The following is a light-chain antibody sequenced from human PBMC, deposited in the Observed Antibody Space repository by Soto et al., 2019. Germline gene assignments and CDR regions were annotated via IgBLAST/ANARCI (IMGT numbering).Light chain of an antibody. V-gene: IGKV1-39*01. Sequence: DIQMTQSPPSLSSSVGDRVTITCRTSQTVTKYLNWYRQKPGKAPELLIYLATNLMGGVPSRFSGSGYGTDFTLTIRSLQPEDLATYYCLQTYTSSRTFGQGTKVEI. CDR1: QTVTKY. J-gene: IGKJ1*01. CDR3: LQTYTSSRT. CDR2: LAT.